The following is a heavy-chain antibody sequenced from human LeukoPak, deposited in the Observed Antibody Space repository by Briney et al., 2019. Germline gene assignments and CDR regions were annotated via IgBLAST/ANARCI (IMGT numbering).Heavy chain of an antibody. CDR1: GGSFSGYY. CDR3: VRQSESYYASGVFDS. V-gene: IGHV4-34*01. D-gene: IGHD1-26*01. CDR2: INHSGST. Sequence: PSETLSLTCAVYGGSFSGYYWSWIRQPPGKGLEWIGEINHSGSTNYNPSLKSQVTISVDTSKNQFSLKLSSVTAADTAMYYCVRQSESYYASGVFDSWGLGTLVTVSS. J-gene: IGHJ4*02.